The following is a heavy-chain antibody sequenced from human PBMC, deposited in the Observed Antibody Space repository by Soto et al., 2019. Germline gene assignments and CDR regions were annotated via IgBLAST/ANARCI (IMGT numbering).Heavy chain of an antibody. Sequence: EVQLVESGGGLVQPGGSLRLSCAASGFTFSSYWMSWVRQAPGKGLEWVANIKQDGSEKYYVDSVKGRFTIPRDNAKNSLYLQMHGLRADDTAVYYCSRDIPGVGYGYGGQGTLVSVSS. J-gene: IGHJ4*02. D-gene: IGHD2-8*01. CDR3: SRDIPGVGYGY. CDR2: IKQDGSEK. V-gene: IGHV3-7*01. CDR1: GFTFSSYW.